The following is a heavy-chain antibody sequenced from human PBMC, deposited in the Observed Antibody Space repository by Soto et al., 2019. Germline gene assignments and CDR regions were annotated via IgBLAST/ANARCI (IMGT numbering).Heavy chain of an antibody. J-gene: IGHJ5*02. V-gene: IGHV5-51*01. D-gene: IGHD6-13*01. Sequence: GESLKIACKGSGYSFTSYWIGWVRQMPGKGLGWMGIIYPGDSDTRYSPSFQGQVTISADKSISTAYLQWSSLKASDTAMYYCARLTPSYSSRGGGPNWFDPWDQGTLVTVSS. CDR2: IYPGDSDT. CDR1: GYSFTSYW. CDR3: ARLTPSYSSRGGGPNWFDP.